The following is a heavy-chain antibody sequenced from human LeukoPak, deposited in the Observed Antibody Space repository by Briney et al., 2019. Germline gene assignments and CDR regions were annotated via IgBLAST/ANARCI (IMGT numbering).Heavy chain of an antibody. CDR2: IYPGYSDA. CDR3: ATRYNYYDSSGYYYFDY. CDR1: GYRLTSNW. D-gene: IGHD3-22*01. V-gene: IGHV5-51*01. Sequence: GESLKISCKISGYRLTSNWIGWVRQVPGKGLEWMGLIYPGYSDAKYSPSFQGQVTISADKSISTAYLQWSSLKASDTAMYYCATRYNYYDSSGYYYFDYWGQGTLVTVSS. J-gene: IGHJ4*02.